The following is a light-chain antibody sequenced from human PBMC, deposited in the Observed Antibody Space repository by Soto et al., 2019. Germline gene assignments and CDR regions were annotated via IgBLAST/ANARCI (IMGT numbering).Light chain of an antibody. CDR3: QQRTNWPRSFT. J-gene: IGKJ3*01. V-gene: IGKV3-11*01. CDR1: QSVSSY. CDR2: DTS. Sequence: EIVLTQSPATLSFSPGERATLSCRASQSVSSYLAWYQQKPGQAPRLLIYDTSKRATGIPARFSGSGSGTDFTLTISSLETEDFAVYYCQQRTNWPRSFTFGPGTKVDIK.